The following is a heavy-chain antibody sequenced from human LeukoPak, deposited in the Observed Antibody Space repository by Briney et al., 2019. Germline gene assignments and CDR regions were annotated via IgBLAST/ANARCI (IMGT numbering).Heavy chain of an antibody. J-gene: IGHJ4*02. CDR2: ISAYNGNT. Sequence: ASVKVSCKASGYTFTSYGISWVRQAPGQGLEWMGWISAYNGNTNYAQKLQGRVTMTTDTSTSTAYMELRSLRSDDTAVYYCARDWSGSIVGKFDYWGQGTLVAVSS. CDR3: ARDWSGSIVGKFDY. CDR1: GYTFTSYG. D-gene: IGHD1-26*01. V-gene: IGHV1-18*01.